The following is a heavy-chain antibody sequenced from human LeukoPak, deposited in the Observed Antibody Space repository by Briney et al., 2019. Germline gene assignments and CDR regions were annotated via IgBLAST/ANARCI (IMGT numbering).Heavy chain of an antibody. CDR3: ARGIAARQVYYYYYMDV. J-gene: IGHJ6*03. Sequence: GASVKVSCKASGGTFSSYAISWVRQAPGQGLGWMGGIIPIFGTANYAQKFQGRVTITTDESTSTAYMELSSLRSEDTAVYYCARGIAARQVYYYYYMDVWGEGTTVTVSS. D-gene: IGHD6-6*01. CDR2: IIPIFGTA. CDR1: GGTFSSYA. V-gene: IGHV1-69*05.